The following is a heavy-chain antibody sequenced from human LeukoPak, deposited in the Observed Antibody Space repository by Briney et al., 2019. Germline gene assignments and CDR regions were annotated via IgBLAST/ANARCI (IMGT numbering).Heavy chain of an antibody. Sequence: GGSLRLSCSASGFXFSSYAIYWVRQAPGKGPEYVSAISSNGGSTYYADSVKGRFTISRDTSKNTLYLQMGSLRPEDTAVYYCVKGIAYYYYYGMDVWGQGTTVTVSS. CDR1: GFXFSSYA. J-gene: IGHJ6*02. CDR2: ISSNGGST. CDR3: VKGIAYYYYYGMDV. V-gene: IGHV3-64D*06. D-gene: IGHD3-10*01.